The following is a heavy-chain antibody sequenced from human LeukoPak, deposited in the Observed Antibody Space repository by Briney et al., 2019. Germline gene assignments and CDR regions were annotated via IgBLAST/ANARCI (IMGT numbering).Heavy chain of an antibody. D-gene: IGHD3-22*01. CDR3: AKGSSGYFFDL. V-gene: IGHV3-23*01. J-gene: IGHJ4*02. CDR2: ISNDGGGT. CDR1: GFIFNNYG. Sequence: GGSLRLSSAASGFIFNNYGLVWVRQAPGKGLEWVSAISNDGGGTTYADFVKGRFSVSRDNSKNTLFLQMNSLRAEDTALYYCAKGSSGYFFDLWGQGTLVTVSS.